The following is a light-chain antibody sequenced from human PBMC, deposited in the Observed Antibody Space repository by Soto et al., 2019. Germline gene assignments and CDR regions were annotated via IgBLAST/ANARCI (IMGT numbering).Light chain of an antibody. J-gene: IGKJ5*01. CDR2: GVS. V-gene: IGKV3-11*01. Sequence: EILMTQSPATLSVSPGERATLSCRASQSVSSNLAWYQQKPCQAPRLLIYGVSNRAAGVPARFSGSGSGTDFTLTISSLEPEDFAVYYCQQRSNWPPITFGQGTRLEIK. CDR3: QQRSNWPPIT. CDR1: QSVSSN.